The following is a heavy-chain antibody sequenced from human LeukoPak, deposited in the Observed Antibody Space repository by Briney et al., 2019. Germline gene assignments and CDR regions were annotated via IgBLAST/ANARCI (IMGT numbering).Heavy chain of an antibody. D-gene: IGHD6-19*01. V-gene: IGHV4-39*07. J-gene: IGHJ4*02. CDR3: ASRGSGWYYFDY. CDR2: IYHSGST. CDR1: GGSISSGDYY. Sequence: SETLSLTCTVSGGSISSGDYYWSWIRQPPGKGLEWIGEIYHSGSTNYNPSLKSRVTISVDKSKNQFSLKLSSVTAADTAVYYCASRGSGWYYFDYWGQGTLVTVSS.